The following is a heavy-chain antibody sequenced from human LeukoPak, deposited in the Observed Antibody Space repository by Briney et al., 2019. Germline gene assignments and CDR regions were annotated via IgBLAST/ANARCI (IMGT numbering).Heavy chain of an antibody. CDR2: ISSSSSYI. CDR3: ARDGGGVVTATHYWYFDP. V-gene: IGHV3-21*01. Sequence: GGSLRLSCAASGFTFSSYSMNWVRQAPGKGLEWVSSISSSSSYIYYADSVKGRFTISRDNAKNSLYLQMNSLRAEDTAVYYCARDGGGVVTATHYWYFDPWGRGTLVTVSS. J-gene: IGHJ2*01. CDR1: GFTFSSYS. D-gene: IGHD2-21*02.